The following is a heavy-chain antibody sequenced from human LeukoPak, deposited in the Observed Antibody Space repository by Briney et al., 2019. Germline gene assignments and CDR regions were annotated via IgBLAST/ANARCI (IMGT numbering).Heavy chain of an antibody. J-gene: IGHJ5*02. CDR2: IYYSGST. CDR3: ARGTLYSSSWLNWFDP. V-gene: IGHV4-59*01. Sequence: SETLSFTCTVSGGSSTRYYWNWIRQPPGKGLEWIGYIYYSGSTNYNPSLKSRVSISVDTSKNQFSLKLSSVTAADTAVYYCARGTLYSSSWLNWFDPWGQGTLVTVSS. CDR1: GGSSTRYY. D-gene: IGHD6-13*01.